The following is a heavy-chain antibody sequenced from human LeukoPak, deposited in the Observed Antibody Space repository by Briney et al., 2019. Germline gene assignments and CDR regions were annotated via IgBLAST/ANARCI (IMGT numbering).Heavy chain of an antibody. V-gene: IGHV3-7*01. Sequence: PGGSLRLSCAASGFTFSSYWMSWVRQAPGKGLEWVANIKQDGSETYYVDSVKGRFTISRDNAKNSLYLQMNSLRAGDTAVYYCARSYRRWDQRFDYWGQGTLVTVSS. CDR3: ARSYRRWDQRFDY. J-gene: IGHJ4*02. D-gene: IGHD1-26*01. CDR1: GFTFSSYW. CDR2: IKQDGSET.